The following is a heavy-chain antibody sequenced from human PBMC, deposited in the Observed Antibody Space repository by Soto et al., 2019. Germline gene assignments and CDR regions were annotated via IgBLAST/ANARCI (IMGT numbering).Heavy chain of an antibody. V-gene: IGHV1-2*04. CDR3: AREGGYCSSTSCYDFDY. J-gene: IGHJ4*02. Sequence: ASVKVSCTASGYTFTGYYMHWVRQAPGQGLEWMGWINPNSGGTNYAQKFQGWVTMTRDTSISTAYMELSRLRSDDTAVYYCAREGGYCSSTSCYDFDYWGQGTLVTVSS. CDR1: GYTFTGYY. D-gene: IGHD2-2*01. CDR2: INPNSGGT.